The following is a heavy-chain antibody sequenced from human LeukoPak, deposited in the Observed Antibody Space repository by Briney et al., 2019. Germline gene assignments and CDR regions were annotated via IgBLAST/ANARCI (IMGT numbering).Heavy chain of an antibody. CDR2: IYTSGDT. Sequence: SETLSLTCTVSGVSITNSGYHWSWIRQSAGRGLEWIGRIYTSGDTNYNPSLKSRVTISSDTSRNQFSLKMTSLTAADTAVYYCARDSCSSNACSFDFWGQGILVTVSS. CDR3: ARDSCSSNACSFDF. D-gene: IGHD2-2*01. V-gene: IGHV4-61*02. J-gene: IGHJ4*02. CDR1: GVSITNSGYH.